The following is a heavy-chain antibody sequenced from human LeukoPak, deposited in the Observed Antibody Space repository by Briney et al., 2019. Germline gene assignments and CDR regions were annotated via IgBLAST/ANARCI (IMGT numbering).Heavy chain of an antibody. D-gene: IGHD3-22*01. Sequence: GGSLRLSCAASGFTFSSYWMSWVRQASGKGLEWVGRIRSKANSYATAYAASVKGRFTISRDDSKNTAYLQMNSLKTEDTAVYYCTRSSPDSSGYLDAFDIWGQGTMVTVSS. CDR2: IRSKANSYAT. CDR1: GFTFSSYW. CDR3: TRSSPDSSGYLDAFDI. J-gene: IGHJ3*02. V-gene: IGHV3-73*01.